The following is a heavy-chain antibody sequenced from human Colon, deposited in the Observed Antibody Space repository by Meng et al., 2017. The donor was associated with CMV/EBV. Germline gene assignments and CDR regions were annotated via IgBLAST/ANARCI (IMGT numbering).Heavy chain of an antibody. V-gene: IGHV3-72*01. CDR3: ARDGGQWSSDY. Sequence: CAGSGFVFSDYYIDWVRQAPGKGLEWVGRSGSKDNSYTTEYAASVKGRFTISRDASRNSLYLQMNSLKIEDTAVYFCARDGGQWSSDYWGQGALVTVSS. J-gene: IGHJ4*02. CDR2: SGSKDNSYTT. D-gene: IGHD3-10*01. CDR1: GFVFSDYY.